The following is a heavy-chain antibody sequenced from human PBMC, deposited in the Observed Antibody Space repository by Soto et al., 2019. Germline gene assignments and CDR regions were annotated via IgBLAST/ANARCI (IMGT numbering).Heavy chain of an antibody. J-gene: IGHJ3*02. D-gene: IGHD4-17*01. CDR3: ASPTMVTTAGDAFDI. CDR1: GGTFSSYA. V-gene: IGHV1-69*06. CDR2: IIPIFGTA. Sequence: QVQLVQSGAEVKKPGSSVKVSCKASGGTFSSYAISWVRQAPGQGLEWMGGIIPIFGTANYTQKFQGRVTTTADKTTSTAYMELISPGAEDTAVYYCASPTMVTTAGDAFDIWGQGTMVTVSS.